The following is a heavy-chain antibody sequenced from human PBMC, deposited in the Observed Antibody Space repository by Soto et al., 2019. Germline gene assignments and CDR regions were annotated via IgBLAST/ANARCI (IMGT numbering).Heavy chain of an antibody. J-gene: IGHJ3*02. V-gene: IGHV1-18*01. CDR2: ISAYNGNT. D-gene: IGHD1-26*01. Sequence: ASVKVSFKASGYTFTSYGISWVRQAPGQGLEWMGWISAYNGNTNYAQKLQGRVTMTTDTSTSTAYMELRSLRSDDTAVYYCARFRSVGATDAFDIWGQGTMVTVSS. CDR1: GYTFTSYG. CDR3: ARFRSVGATDAFDI.